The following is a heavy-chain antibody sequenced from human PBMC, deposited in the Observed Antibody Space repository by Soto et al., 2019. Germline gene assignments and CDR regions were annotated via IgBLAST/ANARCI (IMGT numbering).Heavy chain of an antibody. V-gene: IGHV4-34*01. D-gene: IGHD3-3*01. Sequence: SETLSLTCAVYGGSFSGYYWSWIRQPPGKGLEWIGEINHSGSTNYNPSLKSRVTISVDTSKNQFSLKLSSVTAADTAVYYCARARNLRFLEWLPYMDVWGKGTTVTVSS. CDR1: GGSFSGYY. CDR2: INHSGST. CDR3: ARARNLRFLEWLPYMDV. J-gene: IGHJ6*03.